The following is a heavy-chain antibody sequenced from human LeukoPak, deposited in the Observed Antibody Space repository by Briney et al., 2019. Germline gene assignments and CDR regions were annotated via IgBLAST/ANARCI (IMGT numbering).Heavy chain of an antibody. CDR3: AKGSSSWYFDYFDY. J-gene: IGHJ4*02. CDR2: ISYDGSNK. Sequence: GGSLRLSCAASGFTFSSYGMHWVRQAPGKGLEWVAVISYDGSNKYYADSVKGRFTISRDNSKNTLYLQMNSLRAEDTAVYYCAKGSSSWYFDYFDYWGQGALVTVSS. V-gene: IGHV3-30*18. D-gene: IGHD6-13*01. CDR1: GFTFSSYG.